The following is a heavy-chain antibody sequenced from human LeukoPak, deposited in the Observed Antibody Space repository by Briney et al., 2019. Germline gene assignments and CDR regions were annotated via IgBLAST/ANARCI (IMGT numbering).Heavy chain of an antibody. J-gene: IGHJ4*02. V-gene: IGHV5-51*01. CDR1: GYSFIRNW. CDR3: ARLGTSATYFEF. Sequence: GESLKISCKGSGYSFIRNWIGWVLQMPGKGLEWMAIIYPGDSDTRYSPSFQGQVTISADKSISTAYLQWSSLTASDTAMYYCARLGTSATYFEFWGPGNLVTVSS. CDR2: IYPGDSDT. D-gene: IGHD2-15*01.